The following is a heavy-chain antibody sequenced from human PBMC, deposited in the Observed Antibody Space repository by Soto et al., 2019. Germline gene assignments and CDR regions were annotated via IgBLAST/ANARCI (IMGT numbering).Heavy chain of an antibody. CDR1: GGSIDSGDYY. CDR3: ARDVTAPPNYFVP. Sequence: PSETLSLTCTVSGGSIDSGDYYWSWIRQPPGKGLEWIGYVYYSGTTNYNPFLKSRVTLSLDKSKNQFSLKMNSVTAADTAVYYCARDVTAPPNYFVPGGQGALVVVSS. V-gene: IGHV4-61*08. J-gene: IGHJ5*02. D-gene: IGHD4-4*01. CDR2: VYYSGTT.